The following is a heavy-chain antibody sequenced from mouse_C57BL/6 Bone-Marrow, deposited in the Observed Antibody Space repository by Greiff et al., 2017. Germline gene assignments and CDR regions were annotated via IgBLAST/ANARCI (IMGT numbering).Heavy chain of an antibody. CDR1: GYTFTSYW. CDR2: IYPGNSDT. CDR3: TRDDYFDY. Sequence: VQLQQSGTVLARPGASVKMSCKTSGYTFTSYWMNWVKQRPGQGLEWIGAIYPGNSDTSYNQKFKGKAQLTAVTSASTASIELSSLTIEDSAVYYCTRDDYFDYWGQGTTLTVSS. J-gene: IGHJ2*01. V-gene: IGHV1-5*01.